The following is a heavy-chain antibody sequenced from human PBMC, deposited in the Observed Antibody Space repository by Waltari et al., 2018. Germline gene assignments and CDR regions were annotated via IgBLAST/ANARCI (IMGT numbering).Heavy chain of an antibody. D-gene: IGHD2-15*01. CDR1: GYSFTSYW. J-gene: IGHJ5*02. CDR3: ARQDCSGGSCYSALGGWFDP. CDR2: IYPGDSDT. V-gene: IGHV5-51*01. Sequence: EVQLVQSGAEVKKPGESLKISCKGSGYSFTSYWIGWVRQMPGKGLGWMGIIYPGDSDTRYSPSFQGQVTISADKSISTAYLQWSSLKASDTAMYYCARQDCSGGSCYSALGGWFDPWGQGTLVTVSS.